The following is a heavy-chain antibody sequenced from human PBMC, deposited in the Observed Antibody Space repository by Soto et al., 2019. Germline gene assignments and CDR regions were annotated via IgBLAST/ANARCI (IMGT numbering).Heavy chain of an antibody. CDR1: GYKFTRFW. CDR2: IYPGDSDT. D-gene: IGHD1-26*01. V-gene: IGHV5-51*01. J-gene: IGHJ5*02. CDR3: ARCWGNVATTCNWFDP. Sequence: GESLKISCKGSGYKFTRFWIGWVRQMPGKGLEWMGIIYPGDSDTRYSPSFRGQVIISVDKSFNTTYLQWPSLKTSDTAIYYCARCWGNVATTCNWFDPWGQGTLVTVSS.